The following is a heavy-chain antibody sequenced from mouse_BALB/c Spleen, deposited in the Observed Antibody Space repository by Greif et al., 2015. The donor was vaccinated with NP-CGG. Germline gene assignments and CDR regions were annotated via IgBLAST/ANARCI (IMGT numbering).Heavy chain of an antibody. CDR2: ISSGGSYT. D-gene: IGHD3-2*01. CDR3: ARRGRDSSGYPYYYAMDY. CDR1: GFTFSSYA. J-gene: IGHJ4*01. Sequence: EVQRVESGGGLVKPGGSLKLSCAASGFTFSSYAMSWVRQTPEKRLEWVATISSGGSYTYYPDSVKGRFTISRDNAKNTLYLQMSSLRSEDTAMYYCARRGRDSSGYPYYYAMDYWGQGTSVTVSS. V-gene: IGHV5-9-3*01.